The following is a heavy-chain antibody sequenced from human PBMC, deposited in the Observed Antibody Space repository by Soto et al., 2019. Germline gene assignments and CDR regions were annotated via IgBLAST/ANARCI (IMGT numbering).Heavy chain of an antibody. CDR3: AKGASKFVGATTCFDY. CDR2: ISGSGGST. Sequence: EVQLLESGGGLVQPGGSLRLSCAASGFTFSSYAMSWVRQAPGKGLEWVSAISGSGGSTYYADSVKGRFTISRDNSKNTLYLQMNSLRAEDTAVYYCAKGASKFVGATTCFDYWGQGTLVTVSS. D-gene: IGHD1-26*01. J-gene: IGHJ4*02. CDR1: GFTFSSYA. V-gene: IGHV3-23*01.